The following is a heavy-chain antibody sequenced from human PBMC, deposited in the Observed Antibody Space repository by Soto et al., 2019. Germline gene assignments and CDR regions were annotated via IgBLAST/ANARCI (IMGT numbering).Heavy chain of an antibody. CDR2: ISSTGGTI. D-gene: IGHD2-2*01. Sequence: QVHLVESGGGLVKPGGSLRLSCAATTFTFSDFHMNWVRQAPGKGLQWVSYISSTGGTIYYADSVKGRFTISRDNAKNALYLQMNSLGVDDTAVYYCARYRAMSYLGTFDMWGPGTMVTVSS. V-gene: IGHV3-11*01. J-gene: IGHJ3*02. CDR3: ARYRAMSYLGTFDM. CDR1: TFTFSDFH.